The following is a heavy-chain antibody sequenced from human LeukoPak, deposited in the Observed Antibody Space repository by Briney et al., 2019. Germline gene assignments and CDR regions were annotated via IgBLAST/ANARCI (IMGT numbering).Heavy chain of an antibody. CDR3: ARGYYDFWSGYYSNWFDP. CDR1: SGSFSGYY. J-gene: IGHJ5*02. V-gene: IGHV4-34*01. Sequence: PSETLSLTCAVFSGSFSGYYWSWIRQPPEKGLEWIGEINHSGSTNYNPSLKSRVTISLDTSKNQFSLKLSSVTAADTAVYYCARGYYDFWSGYYSNWFDPWGQGTLVTVSS. CDR2: INHSGST. D-gene: IGHD3-3*01.